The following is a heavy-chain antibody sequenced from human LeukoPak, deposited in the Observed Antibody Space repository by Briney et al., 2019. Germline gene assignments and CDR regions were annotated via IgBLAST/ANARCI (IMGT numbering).Heavy chain of an antibody. V-gene: IGHV4-34*01. Sequence: SETLSLTCAVYGGSFSGYYWSWIRQPPGKGLEWIGEINHSGSTNYNPSLKSRVTISVDTSKNQFSLKLSSVTAADTAVYYCARHLRGAVARWGQGTLVTVSS. CDR1: GGSFSGYY. D-gene: IGHD3-10*01. CDR3: ARHLRGAVAR. J-gene: IGHJ4*02. CDR2: INHSGST.